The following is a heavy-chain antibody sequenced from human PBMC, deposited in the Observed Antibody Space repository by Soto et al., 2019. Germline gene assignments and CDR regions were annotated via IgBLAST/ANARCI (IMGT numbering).Heavy chain of an antibody. CDR1: GYTFTNNW. D-gene: IGHD3-10*01. CDR3: ARHRRFVSRSYIDN. V-gene: IGHV5-10-1*01. Sequence: GESLKISCKVSGYTFTNNWISWVRQMPGKGLEWMGRIDPSDSYLNYSPSFQGHVTISAGKSTNPAYLHFSSLKASDTAVYYYARHRRFVSRSYIDNWGQGTLVPVSS. J-gene: IGHJ1*01. CDR2: IDPSDSYL.